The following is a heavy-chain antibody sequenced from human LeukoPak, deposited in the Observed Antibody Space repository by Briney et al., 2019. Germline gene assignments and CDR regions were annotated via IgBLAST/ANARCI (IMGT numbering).Heavy chain of an antibody. V-gene: IGHV1-18*01. J-gene: IGHJ4*02. CDR2: ISAYNGNT. D-gene: IGHD6-19*01. Sequence: GVSVKVSCKASGYTFTSYGISWVRQAPGQGLEWMGWISAYNGNTNYAQELQGRVTMTTDTSTSTAYMELRSLRSDDTAVYYCARVFSSSGWYKGEPFFDYWGQGTLVTVSS. CDR1: GYTFTSYG. CDR3: ARVFSSSGWYKGEPFFDY.